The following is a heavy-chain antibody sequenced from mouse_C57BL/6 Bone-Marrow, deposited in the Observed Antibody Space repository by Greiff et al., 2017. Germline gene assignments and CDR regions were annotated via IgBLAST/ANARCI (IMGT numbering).Heavy chain of an antibody. CDR3: ARRDYDWFAY. CDR1: GFTFSSYG. D-gene: IGHD2-4*01. Sequence: EVQGVESGGDLVKPGGSLTLSCAASGFTFSSYGMSWVRQTPDKRLEWVATISSGGSYTYYPDSVKGRFTISRDNAKNTLYLQMSSLKSEDTAMYYCARRDYDWFAYWGQGTLVTVSA. CDR2: ISSGGSYT. V-gene: IGHV5-6*01. J-gene: IGHJ3*01.